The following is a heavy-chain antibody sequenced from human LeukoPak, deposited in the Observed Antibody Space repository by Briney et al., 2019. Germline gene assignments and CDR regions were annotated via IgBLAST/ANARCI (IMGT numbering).Heavy chain of an antibody. J-gene: IGHJ4*02. CDR2: IKTKSDGDIT. CDR3: VGGPARIRY. V-gene: IGHV3-15*01. Sequence: GGTLTLTCVVSGFTFSNSCMSWIRQPPGKGLEWVGRIKTKSDGDITDYAPPVRDRFTISRDDSKNTLSVQMNSLKTGDTAVYYCVGGPARIRYWGQGTLVTVSS. D-gene: IGHD3-16*01. CDR1: GFTFSNSC.